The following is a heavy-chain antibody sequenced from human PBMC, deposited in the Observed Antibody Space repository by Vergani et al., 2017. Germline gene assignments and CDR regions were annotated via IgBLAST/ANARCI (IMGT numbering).Heavy chain of an antibody. V-gene: IGHV4-39*01. CDR3: ARRGGWYCFDY. Sequence: QLQLQESGSGLVKPSETLSLTCTVSGGSISSNSYYWGWIRQPPGKGLEWIGSIYYSGSTYYNASLESRVTISVDTSKNQFSLRLSSVTVADTAVYYCARRGGWYCFDYWGQGTLVTVSS. D-gene: IGHD6-19*01. CDR2: IYYSGST. J-gene: IGHJ4*02. CDR1: GGSISSNSYY.